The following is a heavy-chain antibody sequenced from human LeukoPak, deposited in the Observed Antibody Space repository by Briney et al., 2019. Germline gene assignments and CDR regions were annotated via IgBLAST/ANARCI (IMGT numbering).Heavy chain of an antibody. V-gene: IGHV3-23*01. D-gene: IGHD3-22*01. CDR1: GFTFSSYA. J-gene: IGHJ3*02. CDR3: AKKTSRLGDAFDI. Sequence: GGSLRLSCAACGFTFSSYAMSLVRQAPGKGLEWVSAISGSGGSTYYADSVKGRFTISRDNSKNTLYLQMNSLRAEDTAVYYCAKKTSRLGDAFDIWGQGTMVTVSS. CDR2: ISGSGGST.